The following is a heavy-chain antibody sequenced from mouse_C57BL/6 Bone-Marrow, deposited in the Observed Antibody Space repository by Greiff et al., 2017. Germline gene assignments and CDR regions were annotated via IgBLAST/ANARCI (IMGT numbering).Heavy chain of an antibody. CDR2: IVPSDSYT. Sequence: QVQLQPPGAELVRPGPSVKLSCTASGYTFTSYWMHWVKQRPGQGLEWIGVIVPSDSYTTYNQKFKGKATLTVETSSSTAYMQLSSLTTEDSAVYYRARSGYYGSSVVYYWCQGTTLTVSS. V-gene: IGHV1-59*01. CDR3: ARSGYYGSSVVYY. D-gene: IGHD1-1*01. J-gene: IGHJ2*01. CDR1: GYTFTSYW.